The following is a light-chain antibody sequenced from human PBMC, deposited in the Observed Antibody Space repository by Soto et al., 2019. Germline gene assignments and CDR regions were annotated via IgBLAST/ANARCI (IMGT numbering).Light chain of an antibody. CDR2: GTS. CDR1: QSVSSTY. Sequence: EVVLTQSPATLSLSPGERATLSCRASQSVSSTYLAWYQQQPGQAPRLLMSGTSNRATGTPDRFSGSGSGTDFTLTISRLEPEDSAVYYCQQYGSPPITFRQGTRLEIK. J-gene: IGKJ5*01. CDR3: QQYGSPPIT. V-gene: IGKV3-20*01.